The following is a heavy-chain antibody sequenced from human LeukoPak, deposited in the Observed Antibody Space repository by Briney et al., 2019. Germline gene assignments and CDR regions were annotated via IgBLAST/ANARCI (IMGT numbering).Heavy chain of an antibody. Sequence: PGGSLRLSCAASGFTFSDYYMSWIRQAPGKGLEWISYISSSATTMYYAASVKGRFTISRDNAKNSLYLQLNSLRAEDTAVYYCARERYSTGNFYSSGQGTLVTVSS. CDR1: GFTFSDYY. CDR3: ARERYSTGNFYS. CDR2: ISSSATTM. D-gene: IGHD6-19*01. V-gene: IGHV3-11*01. J-gene: IGHJ4*02.